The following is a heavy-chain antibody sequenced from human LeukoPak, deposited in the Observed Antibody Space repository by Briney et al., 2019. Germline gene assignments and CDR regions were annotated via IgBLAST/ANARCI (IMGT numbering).Heavy chain of an antibody. Sequence: PGGSLRLSCAASGFTFSNYWMSWVRQAPGKGLEWVAHINKEGSEIYYVDSVKGRFTISRDNAKSSLSLQMNSLRVEDTAVYYCARDKVTYWGQGILVTVSS. CDR1: GFTFSNYW. J-gene: IGHJ4*02. CDR2: INKEGSEI. V-gene: IGHV3-7*01. CDR3: ARDKVTY.